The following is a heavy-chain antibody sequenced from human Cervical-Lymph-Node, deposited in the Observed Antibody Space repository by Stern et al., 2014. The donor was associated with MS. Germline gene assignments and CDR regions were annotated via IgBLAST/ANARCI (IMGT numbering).Heavy chain of an antibody. D-gene: IGHD6-19*01. CDR3: ARDRYSSGWSLDY. CDR2: ISYDGSNK. J-gene: IGHJ4*02. V-gene: IGHV3-30*01. Sequence: VQLVESGGGVVQPGRSLRLSCAASGFTFSSYAMHWVRQATGKGLEWVAVISYDGSNKYYADSVKGRFTISRDNSKNTLYLQMNSLRAEDTAVYYCARDRYSSGWSLDYWGQGTLVTVSS. CDR1: GFTFSSYA.